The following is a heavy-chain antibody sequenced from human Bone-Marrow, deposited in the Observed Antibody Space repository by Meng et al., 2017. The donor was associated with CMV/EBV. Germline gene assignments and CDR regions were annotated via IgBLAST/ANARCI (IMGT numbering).Heavy chain of an antibody. J-gene: IGHJ6*02. CDR2: IKQDGSDK. D-gene: IGHD3-3*01. CDR1: GFTFSNSW. CDR3: ARGVETWSNYYGSYYYNMDV. V-gene: IGHV3-7*01. Sequence: GGSLRLSCAASGFTFSNSWMNWVRQAPGKGLECVANIKQDGSDKNYVDSVKGRFTISRDNAKNSLYLQMSSLRAEDTAVYYCARGVETWSNYYGSYYYNMDVWGQGTTVTVSS.